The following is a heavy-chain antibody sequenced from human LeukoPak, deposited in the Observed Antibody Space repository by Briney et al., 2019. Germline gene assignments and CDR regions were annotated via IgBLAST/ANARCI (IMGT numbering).Heavy chain of an antibody. V-gene: IGHV4-34*01. J-gene: IGHJ4*02. CDR1: GGSFSGYY. CDR3: ARLYGSGSFQYFDY. Sequence: SETLSLTCAVYGGSFSGYYWSWIRQPPGKGLEWIGEINHSGSTNYNPSLKRRVTISVDTSKNQFSLKLSSVTAADTAVYYCARLYGSGSFQYFDYWGQGTLVTVSS. D-gene: IGHD3-10*01. CDR2: INHSGST.